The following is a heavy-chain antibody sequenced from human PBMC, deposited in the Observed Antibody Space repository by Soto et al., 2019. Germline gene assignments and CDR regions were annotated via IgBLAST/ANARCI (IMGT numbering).Heavy chain of an antibody. Sequence: SETLSLTFTVSGGSISIYYWSCILQPPGKXLXXIGYIHYSGSTNYHTSLKSRAPISVHTPQNQLSLKLSSVTPAEKHVYYCATQTRRKGHDFWSGSDYYYMDVWGKGTTVTVSS. V-gene: IGHV4-59*08. D-gene: IGHD3-3*01. CDR3: ATQTRRKGHDFWSGSDYYYMDV. CDR2: IHYSGST. J-gene: IGHJ6*03. CDR1: GGSISIYY.